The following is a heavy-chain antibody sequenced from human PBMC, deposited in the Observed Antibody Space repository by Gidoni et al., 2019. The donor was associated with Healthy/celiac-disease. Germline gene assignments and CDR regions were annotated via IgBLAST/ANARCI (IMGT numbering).Heavy chain of an antibody. J-gene: IGHJ3*01. CDR3: AREEGGYDPDAFDL. CDR1: GYSFTRYY. CDR2: INPRGGSA. D-gene: IGHD5-12*01. Sequence: QVQLVQSGAEVKKPGASVTVSCKASGYSFTRYYIHWVRQAPGQGLEWMGMINPRGGSASYAQRFHGRITMTRDTSTSTVYREGSSLRSEDTAVYYCAREEGGYDPDAFDLWGQGTMVTVSS. V-gene: IGHV1-46*01.